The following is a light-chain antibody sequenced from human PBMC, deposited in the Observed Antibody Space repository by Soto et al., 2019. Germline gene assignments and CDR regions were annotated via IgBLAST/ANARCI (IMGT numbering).Light chain of an antibody. CDR2: GNE. V-gene: IGLV1-51*01. CDR1: RSNIGDNY. J-gene: IGLJ1*01. Sequence: QSVLTQPPSVSAAPGQKVTISCSGSRSNIGDNYVSWYQQLPGTAPKLLISGNERRPSGIPDRFSGSKSGTTATLAITGLQTGDEAEYYCGTWDTSLSAYVFAAGTKLTVL. CDR3: GTWDTSLSAYV.